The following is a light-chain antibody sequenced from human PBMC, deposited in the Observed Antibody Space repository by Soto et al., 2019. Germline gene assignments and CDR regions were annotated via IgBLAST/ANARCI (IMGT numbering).Light chain of an antibody. Sequence: SALPQPPSASGSPGQSVTTSCTGTSSDVGAYNYVSWYQQLPGKAPKLIIYEVSKRPSGVPDRFSGSKSGNTASLTVSGLQAEDEADYYCTSYAGTYSFFYVFGTGTKVTVL. CDR2: EVS. J-gene: IGLJ1*01. CDR3: TSYAGTYSFFYV. CDR1: SSDVGAYNY. V-gene: IGLV2-8*01.